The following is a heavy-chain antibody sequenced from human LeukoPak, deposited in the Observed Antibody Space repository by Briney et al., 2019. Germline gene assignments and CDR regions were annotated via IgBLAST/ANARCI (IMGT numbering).Heavy chain of an antibody. CDR3: TGDSGSVYDILTGSSIQYYYYYMDV. CDR2: IKTKTDGGTT. D-gene: IGHD3-9*01. V-gene: IGHV3-15*01. Sequence: TGGSLRLSCAASGFTFSNAWMNWVRQAPGKGLEWVGRIKTKTDGGTTDYAAPVKGRFTISRDDSKNTLYLLMNSLKTDDTAVYYCTGDSGSVYDILTGSSIQYYYYYMDVWGKGTTVTVSS. J-gene: IGHJ6*03. CDR1: GFTFSNAW.